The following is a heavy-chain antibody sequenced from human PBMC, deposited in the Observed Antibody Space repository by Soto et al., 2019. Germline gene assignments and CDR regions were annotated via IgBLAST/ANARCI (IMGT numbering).Heavy chain of an antibody. CDR2: IKQSGSEK. V-gene: IGHV3-7*03. CDR3: ARSAIGASLDY. Sequence: PGGSLRLSCAASGFTFTTAWINWVRQAPGKGLEWVANIKQSGSEKSYVDSLMGRCTISRDNAKNALYLQMNSLRAEDTAVYYCARSAIGASLDYWGQGTLVTVSS. CDR1: GFTFTTAW. J-gene: IGHJ4*02. D-gene: IGHD3-3*02.